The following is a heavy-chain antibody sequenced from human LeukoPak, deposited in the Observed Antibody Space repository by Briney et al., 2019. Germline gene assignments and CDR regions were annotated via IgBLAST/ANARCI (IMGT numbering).Heavy chain of an antibody. J-gene: IGHJ4*02. CDR2: INPNSDGT. CDR3: ARLRDSSSYYFDY. V-gene: IGHV1-2*02. Sequence: ASVKVSCKASGYTFTGYYIHWVRQAPGQGLEWMGWINPNSDGTNYAQTFQGRVTMTRDTSITTAYMELSSLRSDDTAVYYCARLRDSSSYYFDYWGQGTLVTVSS. CDR1: GYTFTGYY.